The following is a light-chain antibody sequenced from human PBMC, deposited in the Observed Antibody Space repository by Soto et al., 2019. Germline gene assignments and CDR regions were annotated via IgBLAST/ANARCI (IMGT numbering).Light chain of an antibody. CDR2: DVR. CDR1: SSDVGEYDY. Sequence: QSAPTQPRSVSGSPGQTVTISCTGTSSDVGEYDYVSWYQQHPGKAPKLMIFDVRERPSGVPDRFSGSKTGNTASLTISGLQAEDEADYDCCSYAGSPDVFGTGTKLTVL. CDR3: CSYAGSPDV. J-gene: IGLJ1*01. V-gene: IGLV2-11*01.